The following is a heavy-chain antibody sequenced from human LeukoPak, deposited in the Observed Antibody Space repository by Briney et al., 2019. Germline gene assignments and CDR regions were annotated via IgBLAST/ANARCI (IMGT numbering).Heavy chain of an antibody. CDR2: INHRGDT. D-gene: IGHD5-24*01. V-gene: IGHV4-34*01. Sequence: SETLSLTCAVYGGSFSGYYWNWIRQPLGKGLEWIGQINHRGDTDYNPSLKSRVTISVDTSKSQFSLKLTSMTAADTAVYYCARGRDPFWGQGTLVTVSS. J-gene: IGHJ4*02. CDR1: GGSFSGYY. CDR3: ARGRDPF.